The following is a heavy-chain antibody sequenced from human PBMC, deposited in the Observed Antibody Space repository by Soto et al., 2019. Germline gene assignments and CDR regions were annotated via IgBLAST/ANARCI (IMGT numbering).Heavy chain of an antibody. V-gene: IGHV4-31*03. J-gene: IGHJ6*02. D-gene: IGHD2-2*01. Sequence: SETLSLTCTVSGGSISSGGYYWSWIRQHPGKGLEWIGYIYYSGSTYYNPSLKSRVTISVDTSKNQFSLKLSSVTAADTAVYYCARGYCSSTSCRYAYYYYGMDVWGQGSTVTVSS. CDR2: IYYSGST. CDR1: GGSISSGGYY. CDR3: ARGYCSSTSCRYAYYYYGMDV.